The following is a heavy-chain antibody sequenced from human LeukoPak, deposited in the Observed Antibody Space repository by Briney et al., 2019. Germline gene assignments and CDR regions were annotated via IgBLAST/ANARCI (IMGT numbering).Heavy chain of an antibody. CDR2: IKSKTDGGTT. D-gene: IGHD1-26*01. CDR1: GFTFSNAW. J-gene: IGHJ4*02. Sequence: GGSLRLSCAASGFTFSNAWMSWVRQAPGKGLEWVGRIKSKTDGGTTDYAAPVKGRFTISRDDSKNTLYLQMNSLKTEDTAVYYCARDPSEWELLYYFDYWGQGTLVTVSS. V-gene: IGHV3-15*01. CDR3: ARDPSEWELLYYFDY.